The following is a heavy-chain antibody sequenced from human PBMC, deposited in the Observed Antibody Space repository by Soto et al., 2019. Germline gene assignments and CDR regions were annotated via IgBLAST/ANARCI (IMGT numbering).Heavy chain of an antibody. CDR2: ISYDGTKK. CDR3: AKGYYSGVYSDFDY. J-gene: IGHJ4*02. D-gene: IGHD1-26*01. CDR1: GFSFSSYD. V-gene: IGHV3-30*18. Sequence: PGGSLRLSCAASGFSFSSYDMYWVRQAPGKGLEWVAAISYDGTKKYYADSVKGRFTLSRDNSKNTLYLQMNSLRAGDTAVYYCAKGYYSGVYSDFDYWGQGSLVTVSS.